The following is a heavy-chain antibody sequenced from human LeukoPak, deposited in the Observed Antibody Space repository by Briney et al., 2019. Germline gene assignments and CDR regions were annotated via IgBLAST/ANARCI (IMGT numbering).Heavy chain of an antibody. CDR2: INPNSGGT. CDR1: GYTFTGYY. V-gene: IGHV1-2*02. CDR3: ARDQSPYDYVWGSYRSTFDY. J-gene: IGHJ4*02. Sequence: ASVKVSCKASGYTFTGYYMHWVRQAPGQGLEWMGWINPNSGGTNYAQKFQGSVTMTRDTSISTAYMELSRLRSDDTAVYYCARDQSPYDYVWGSYRSTFDYWGQGTLVTVSS. D-gene: IGHD3-16*02.